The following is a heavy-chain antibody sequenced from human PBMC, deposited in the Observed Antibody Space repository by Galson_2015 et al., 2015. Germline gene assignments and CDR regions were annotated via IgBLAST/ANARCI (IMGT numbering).Heavy chain of an antibody. CDR1: GFTFSGYE. D-gene: IGHD3-3*01. Sequence: SLRLSCAASGFTFSGYEMDWVRQAPGKGLEWVSYISSSGNTIYFADSVRGRFTISRDNAKNSLFLQMSSLRAEDTAVYYCAAQCHRRCWSGHPLDYWGQGTLATVSS. J-gene: IGHJ4*02. CDR3: AAQCHRRCWSGHPLDY. CDR2: ISSSGNTI. V-gene: IGHV3-48*03.